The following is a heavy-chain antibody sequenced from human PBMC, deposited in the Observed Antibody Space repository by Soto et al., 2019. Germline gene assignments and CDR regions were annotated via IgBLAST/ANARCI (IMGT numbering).Heavy chain of an antibody. D-gene: IGHD1-7*01. J-gene: IGHJ3*01. CDR2: ISAYSGNT. CDR1: GYTFTSYG. Sequence: ASVKVSCKASGYTFTSYGISWVRQAPGQGLEWMGWISAYSGNTNYAQKLQGRVTMTTDTSTSTAYMELRSLRSDDKDVYYCARPFNCNYDADAFDFWGQLTMVTVSS. V-gene: IGHV1-18*01. CDR3: ARPFNCNYDADAFDF.